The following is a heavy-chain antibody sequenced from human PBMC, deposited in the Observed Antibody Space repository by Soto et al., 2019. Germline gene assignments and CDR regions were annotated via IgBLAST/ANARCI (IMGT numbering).Heavy chain of an antibody. CDR3: ARAFAIDWYTYYFDY. V-gene: IGHV4-39*01. J-gene: IGHJ4*02. D-gene: IGHD3-9*01. CDR2: LYYSGTT. Sequence: SETLSLTCSVSGSSISSTSYYWGWIRQPPGKGLQWIGSLYYSGTTYYNPSLKCRVTISVDTSKNQFSLQLNSVTAADMALYYCARAFAIDWYTYYFDYWGQGPLVTVS. CDR1: GSSISSTSYY.